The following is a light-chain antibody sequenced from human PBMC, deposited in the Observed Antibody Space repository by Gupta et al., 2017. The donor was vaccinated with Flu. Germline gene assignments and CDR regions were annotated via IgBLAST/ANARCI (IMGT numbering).Light chain of an antibody. CDR1: QSFNTY. J-gene: IGKJ4*01. CDR2: KAS. V-gene: IGKV1-5*03. Sequence: GDRVTITCRASQSFNTYLAWYQQKPGKAPRLLIYKASNLESGVPSRFSASGSGTEFTLTIGSLQPDDSATYYCQQYKSYPLTFGGGTKVEIK. CDR3: QQYKSYPLT.